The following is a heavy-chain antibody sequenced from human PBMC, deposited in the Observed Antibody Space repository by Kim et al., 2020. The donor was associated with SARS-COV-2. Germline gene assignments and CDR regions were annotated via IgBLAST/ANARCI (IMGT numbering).Heavy chain of an antibody. CDR1: GYTLTELS. J-gene: IGHJ6*02. CDR2: FDPEDGET. Sequence: ASVKVSCKVSGYTLTELSMHWVRQAPGKGLEWMGGFDPEDGETIYAQKFQGRVTMTEDTSTDTAYMELSSLRSEDTAVYYCATGRPRVYYYYYYGMDVWGQGTTVTVSS. V-gene: IGHV1-24*01. D-gene: IGHD6-13*01. CDR3: ATGRPRVYYYYYYGMDV.